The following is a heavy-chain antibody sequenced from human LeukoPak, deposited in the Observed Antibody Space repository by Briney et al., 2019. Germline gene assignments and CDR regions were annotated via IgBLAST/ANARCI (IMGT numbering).Heavy chain of an antibody. D-gene: IGHD3-10*01. CDR2: INHAGGT. J-gene: IGHJ4*02. CDR1: GGSFSGHY. CDR3: ARAGTGDRSAVFDS. V-gene: IGHV4-34*01. Sequence: SETLSLTCAVYGGSFSGHYWNWIRQSPGKGLEWIGEINHAGGTNYNPSLKSRVVMSVDTPKNQFSLRLTSVTAADTAVYFCARAGTGDRSAVFDSWGQGALVTVS.